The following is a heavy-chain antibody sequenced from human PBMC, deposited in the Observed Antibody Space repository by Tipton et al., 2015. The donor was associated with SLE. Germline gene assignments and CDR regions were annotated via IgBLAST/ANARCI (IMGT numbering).Heavy chain of an antibody. CDR2: IYNSGTT. V-gene: IGHV4-39*07. J-gene: IGHJ4*02. D-gene: IGHD2-8*02. Sequence: TLSLTCTVSGASISSSNYYWGWIRQPPGKGLEWIGSIYNSGTTKYSPSLKSRVTISLDTSKNQFSLKLSSVTAADTAVYYCARHGILTLVVYFWGQGTLVTISS. CDR1: GASISSSNYY. CDR3: ARHGILTLVVYF.